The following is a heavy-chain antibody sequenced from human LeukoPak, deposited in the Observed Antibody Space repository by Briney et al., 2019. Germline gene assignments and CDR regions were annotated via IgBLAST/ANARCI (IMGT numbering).Heavy chain of an antibody. CDR1: GFTFSTYW. Sequence: GGSLRLSCAASGFTFSTYWMHWVRQVPGKGLVWVSRMNSDGSTTSYADSVKGRFTISRDNAKNSLFLQMNSLRAEDTAVYYCARDKAVGPTLLDYWGQGTLVTVSS. CDR3: ARDKAVGPTLLDY. V-gene: IGHV3-74*01. J-gene: IGHJ4*02. CDR2: MNSDGSTT. D-gene: IGHD1-26*01.